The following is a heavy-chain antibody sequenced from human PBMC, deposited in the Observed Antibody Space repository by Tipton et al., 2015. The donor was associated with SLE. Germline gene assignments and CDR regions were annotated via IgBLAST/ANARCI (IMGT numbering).Heavy chain of an antibody. CDR1: GGTFSSYT. V-gene: IGHV1-69*09. J-gene: IGHJ3*02. CDR3: ARVPNYDSSGYYAFDI. CDR2: IIPILGIA. Sequence: QLVQSGAEVKKPGSSVKVSCKASGGTFSSYTISWVRQAPGQGLEWMGRIIPILGIANYAQKFQGRVTITADKSTSTAYMELSSLRSEDTAVYYCARVPNYDSSGYYAFDIWGQGTMVTVSS. D-gene: IGHD3-22*01.